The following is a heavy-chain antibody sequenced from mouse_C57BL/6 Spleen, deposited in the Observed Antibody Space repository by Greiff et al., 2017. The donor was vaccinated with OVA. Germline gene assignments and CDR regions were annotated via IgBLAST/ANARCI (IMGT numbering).Heavy chain of an antibody. V-gene: IGHV1-7*01. D-gene: IGHD1-1*01. CDR3: ARGATVVAGDRWCEV. Sequence: VKLQQSGADLAKPGASVKLSCKASGSTFTSYWMHWVNQRPGQGLEWIGYINPSSGYTKYNQKFQAKATLTADKSSSTAYMPLSSLTYEEAAVYDWARGATVVAGDRWCEVGGTGATGTVSS. CDR2: INPSSGYT. J-gene: IGHJ1*03. CDR1: GSTFTSYW.